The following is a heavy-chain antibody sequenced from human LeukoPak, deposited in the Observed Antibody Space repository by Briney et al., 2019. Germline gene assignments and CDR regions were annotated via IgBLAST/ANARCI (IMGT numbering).Heavy chain of an antibody. Sequence: AASVTVSFKASGYTFTIYDINWVRQAPGQGLEWMGWMNPNSGNTGYAQKFQGRVTITRNTSISTAYMELSSLRSEDTAVYYCARHRVVVVPGDYYYYMDVWGKGTTVTVSS. CDR2: MNPNSGNT. CDR1: GYTFTIYD. D-gene: IGHD3-22*01. V-gene: IGHV1-8*03. J-gene: IGHJ6*03. CDR3: ARHRVVVVPGDYYYYMDV.